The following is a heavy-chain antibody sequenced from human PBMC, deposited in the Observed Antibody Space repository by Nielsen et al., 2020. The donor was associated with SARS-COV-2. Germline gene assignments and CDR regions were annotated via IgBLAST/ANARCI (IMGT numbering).Heavy chain of an antibody. J-gene: IGHJ1*01. CDR2: ISSSGSTI. Sequence: GESLKISCAASGFTFSSYEMNWVRQAPGKGLEWVSYISSSGSTIYYADSVQGRFTISRDNAKNSLYLQMNSLRADDTATYYCATQQGVAGRLALRNWGQGTLVTVSS. V-gene: IGHV3-48*03. D-gene: IGHD6-19*01. CDR1: GFTFSSYE. CDR3: ATQQGVAGRLALRN.